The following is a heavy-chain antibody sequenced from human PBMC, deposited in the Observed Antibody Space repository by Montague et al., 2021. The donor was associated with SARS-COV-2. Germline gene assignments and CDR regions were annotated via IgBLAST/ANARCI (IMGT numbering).Heavy chain of an antibody. J-gene: IGHJ4*02. D-gene: IGHD2/OR15-2a*01. Sequence: SETLSLTCTVSGASITNDFWGWIRQSPGKGLEWIGYIDYNGNTKSNPSLKSRVTFSLDTSKNQLSLRLSSVTAADTAIYYRARLSMAPSFYFDFWGQGALVTVSS. V-gene: IGHV4-59*08. CDR2: IDYNGNT. CDR1: GASITNDF. CDR3: ARLSMAPSFYFDF.